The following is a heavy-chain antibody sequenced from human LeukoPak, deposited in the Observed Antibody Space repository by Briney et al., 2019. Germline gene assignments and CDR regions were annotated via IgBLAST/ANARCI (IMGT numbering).Heavy chain of an antibody. CDR1: GGSISSYY. CDR3: ASLYGDYGNYYYYGMDV. CDR2: IYYSGST. J-gene: IGHJ6*02. Sequence: RASETLSLTCTVSGGSISSYYWSWIRQPPGKGLEWIGYIYYSGSTNYNPSLKSRVTISVDTSKNQFSLKLSSVTAADTAVYYRASLYGDYGNYYYYGMDVWGQGTTVTVSS. D-gene: IGHD4-17*01. V-gene: IGHV4-59*12.